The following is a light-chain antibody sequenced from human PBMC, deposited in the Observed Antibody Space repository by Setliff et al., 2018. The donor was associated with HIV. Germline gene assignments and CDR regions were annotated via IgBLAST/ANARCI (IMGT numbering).Light chain of an antibody. CDR3: GTWDDGLRAVV. CDR2: YDN. J-gene: IGLJ2*01. V-gene: IGLV1-51*01. Sequence: QSVLTQPPSVSAAPGQKVTIACSWSSSNIGINYVAWYQHLPGTAPKLLIYYDNKRPSRIPDRFSGSKSDTSATLDITGLQTGDEADYYCGTWDDGLRAVVLGGGTKVTVL. CDR1: SSNIGINY.